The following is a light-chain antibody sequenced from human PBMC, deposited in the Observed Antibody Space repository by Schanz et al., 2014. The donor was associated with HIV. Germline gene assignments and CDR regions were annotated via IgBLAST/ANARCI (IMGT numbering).Light chain of an antibody. CDR3: SSFTYTSTPVV. Sequence: QSALTQPPSASGSPGQSVTISCTGTSSDVGGYNYVSWYQQHPGKAPKLIIYDVSNRPSGVSNRFSGSKSGNTASLTISGLQAEDEADYYCSSFTYTSTPVVFGGGTKPTVL. CDR2: DVS. J-gene: IGLJ2*01. V-gene: IGLV2-14*03. CDR1: SSDVGGYNY.